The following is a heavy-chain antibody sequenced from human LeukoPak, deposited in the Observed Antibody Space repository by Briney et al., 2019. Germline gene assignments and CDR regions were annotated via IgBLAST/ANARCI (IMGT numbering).Heavy chain of an antibody. D-gene: IGHD6-19*01. Sequence: ASVKVSCKASGYTFTGYYMHWVRQAPGQGLEWMGWINPNSGGTNYAQKFQGRVTMTRDTSISTAYMELSRLRSDDTAVYYCATHSSGWPDAFDIWGQGTMVTVSS. V-gene: IGHV1-2*02. CDR2: INPNSGGT. CDR1: GYTFTGYY. CDR3: ATHSSGWPDAFDI. J-gene: IGHJ3*02.